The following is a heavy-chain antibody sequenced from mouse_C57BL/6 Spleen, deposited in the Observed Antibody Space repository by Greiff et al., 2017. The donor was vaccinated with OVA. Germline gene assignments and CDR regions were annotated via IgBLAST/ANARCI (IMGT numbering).Heavy chain of an antibody. J-gene: IGHJ4*01. D-gene: IGHD3-2*02. CDR3: ASTAQAKDYAMDY. V-gene: IGHV5-15*01. CDR1: GFTFSDYG. CDR2: ISNLAYSI. Sequence: EVQLQESGGGLVQPGGSLKLSCAASGFTFSDYGMAWVRQAPRKGPEWVAFISNLAYSIYYADTVTGRFTISRENAKNTLYLEMSSLRSEDTAMYYCASTAQAKDYAMDYWGQGTSVTVSS.